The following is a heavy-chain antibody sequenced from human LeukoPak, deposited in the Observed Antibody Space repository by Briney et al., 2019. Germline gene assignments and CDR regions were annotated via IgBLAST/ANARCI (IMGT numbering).Heavy chain of an antibody. J-gene: IGHJ4*02. CDR1: GFTFRTYI. Sequence: PGGSLRLPCAASGFTFRTYILSWVPQAPGKGLEWVSTVRGTGGSTNYADSVKGRFTISTDNSKNTLYLQLNSLRDEDTAIYYWSRHLGSSGYFFDYWGQGTLVTVSS. CDR2: VRGTGGST. CDR3: SRHLGSSGYFFDY. V-gene: IGHV3-23*01. D-gene: IGHD3-22*01.